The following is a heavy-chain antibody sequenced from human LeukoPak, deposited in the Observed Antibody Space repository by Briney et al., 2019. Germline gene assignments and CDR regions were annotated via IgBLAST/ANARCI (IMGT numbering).Heavy chain of an antibody. D-gene: IGHD6-19*01. CDR2: TYYRSKLYD. CDR3: ARYLGIGSQRYYFDY. CDR1: GDIVSSSSAA. V-gene: IGHV6-1*01. J-gene: IGHJ4*02. Sequence: SHTLSLTCAISGDIVSSSSAAWSWIRQSPSRGLEWLGRTYYRSKLYDDYAVSVKSRITINPDTSKNQFSLQLTSVTPEDTAVYYCARYLGIGSQRYYFDYWGQGTLVAVS.